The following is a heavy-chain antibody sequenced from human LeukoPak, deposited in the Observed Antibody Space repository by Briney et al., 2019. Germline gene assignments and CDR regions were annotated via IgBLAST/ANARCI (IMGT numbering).Heavy chain of an antibody. CDR3: ARGARQYYDILTGYYNDY. J-gene: IGHJ4*02. D-gene: IGHD3-9*01. V-gene: IGHV1-46*02. Sequence: ASVTVACKAAGHTFNSYYMHWVRQPAGHGLEWMGLINPSGGSTNYAQKFQGRVTMARDMSTSTVYMELSSLRSEDTAVYYCARGARQYYDILTGYYNDYWGQGTLVTVSS. CDR2: INPSGGST. CDR1: GHTFNSYY.